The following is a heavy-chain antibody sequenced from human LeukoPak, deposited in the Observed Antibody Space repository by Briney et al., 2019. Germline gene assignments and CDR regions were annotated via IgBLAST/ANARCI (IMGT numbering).Heavy chain of an antibody. J-gene: IGHJ4*02. CDR3: ARAAVARRGVFDY. CDR2: IYHSGST. Sequence: SETLSLTCTVSGGSISSGGYYWSWIRQPPGKCLEWIGHIYHSGSTYYNPSLKSRVTISVDRSKNQFSLKLSSVTAADTAVYYCARAAVARRGVFDYWGQGTLVTVSS. D-gene: IGHD6-19*01. V-gene: IGHV4-30-2*01. CDR1: GGSISSGGYY.